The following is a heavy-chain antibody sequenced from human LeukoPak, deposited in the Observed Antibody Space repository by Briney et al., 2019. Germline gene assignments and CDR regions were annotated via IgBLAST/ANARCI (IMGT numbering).Heavy chain of an antibody. J-gene: IGHJ4*02. V-gene: IGHV3-30-3*01. Sequence: PGGSLRLSCAASGFTFSSYAMHWVRQAPGKGLEWVAVISYDGSNKYYADSVKGRSTISRDNSKNTLYLQMNSLRAEDTAVYYCATSHGATVTTFDYWGQGTLVTVSS. CDR2: ISYDGSNK. CDR3: ATSHGATVTTFDY. CDR1: GFTFSSYA. D-gene: IGHD4-17*01.